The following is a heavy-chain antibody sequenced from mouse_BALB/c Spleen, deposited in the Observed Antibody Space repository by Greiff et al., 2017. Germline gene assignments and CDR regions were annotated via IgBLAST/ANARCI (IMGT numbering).Heavy chain of an antibody. CDR2: ISSGGGNT. J-gene: IGHJ3*01. CDR3: ARYDYGFAY. D-gene: IGHD2-4*01. Sequence: DVHLVESGGGLVKPGGSLKLSCAASGFTFSSYTMSWVRQTPEKRLEWVATISSGGGNTYYPDSVKGRFTISRDNAKNNLYLQMSSLRSEDTALYYCARYDYGFAYWGQGTLVTVSA. V-gene: IGHV5-9*03. CDR1: GFTFSSYT.